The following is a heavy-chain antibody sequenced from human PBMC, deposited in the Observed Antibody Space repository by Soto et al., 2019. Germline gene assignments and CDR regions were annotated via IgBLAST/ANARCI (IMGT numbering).Heavy chain of an antibody. V-gene: IGHV4-31*11. CDR2: ISYTGNT. Sequence: KPSETLSLTCVVSGRSISSVGYYWSWVRQHPGKGLEWIGSISYTGNTYYNPSLENRLSISLDTSENRFYLRLNSVTAADTAIYYCARPNDYWNGYGPFDYWGQGSLVTVSS. CDR1: GRSISSVGYY. D-gene: IGHD3-3*01. J-gene: IGHJ4*02. CDR3: ARPNDYWNGYGPFDY.